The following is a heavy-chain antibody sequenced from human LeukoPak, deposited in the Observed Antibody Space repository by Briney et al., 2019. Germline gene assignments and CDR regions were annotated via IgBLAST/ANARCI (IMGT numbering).Heavy chain of an antibody. CDR1: GGSISSSSYY. J-gene: IGHJ3*02. D-gene: IGHD3-22*01. CDR3: ARHAGTYYYDSSGYDNAFDI. CDR2: IYYSGST. Sequence: PSETLSLTCTVSGGSISSSSYYWGWIRQPPGKGLEWIGSIYYSGSTYYNPSLKSRVTISVDTSKNQFSLKPSSVTAADTAVYYCARHAGTYYYDSSGYDNAFDIWGQGTMVTVSS. V-gene: IGHV4-39*01.